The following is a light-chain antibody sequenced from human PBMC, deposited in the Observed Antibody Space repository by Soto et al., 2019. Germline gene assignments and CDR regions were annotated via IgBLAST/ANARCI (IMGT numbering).Light chain of an antibody. CDR2: EVS. J-gene: IGLJ2*01. V-gene: IGLV2-14*01. CDR1: SSDVGSYKY. Sequence: QSALTQPASVSGSPGQSITISCTGTSSDVGSYKYVSWYQQHPGKAPKLIIHEVSSRPSGVSSRFSGSKSGNTASLTISGLQAEDEADYYCSSYTSSATLVFGVGTKVTVL. CDR3: SSYTSSATLV.